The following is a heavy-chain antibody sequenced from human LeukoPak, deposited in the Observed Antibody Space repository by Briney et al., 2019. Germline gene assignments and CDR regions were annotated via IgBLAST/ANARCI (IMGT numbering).Heavy chain of an antibody. Sequence: ASVKVSCKASGYTFTSYYMHWVRQAPGQGLEWMGGIIPIFGTANYAQKFQGRVTITADESTSTAYMELSSLRSEDTAVYYCARPALRYYDSSGYYYAFDYWGQGTLVTVSS. J-gene: IGHJ4*02. CDR2: IIPIFGTA. V-gene: IGHV1-69*13. CDR1: GYTFTSYY. CDR3: ARPALRYYDSSGYYYAFDY. D-gene: IGHD3-22*01.